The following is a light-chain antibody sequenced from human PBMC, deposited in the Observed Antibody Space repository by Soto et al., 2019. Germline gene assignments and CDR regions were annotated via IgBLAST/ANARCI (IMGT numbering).Light chain of an antibody. CDR1: QDIKNY. Sequence: DMQMTQSPSSLSASVGDRVTITCQASQDIKNYLNWYQQKSGKAPKLLIYDASDLETRVPSRSSGSGSGTEFTPTISILQPDDFATYYCQQYNTYSTFGQGTRLEIK. J-gene: IGKJ5*01. CDR2: DAS. V-gene: IGKV1-33*01. CDR3: QQYNTYST.